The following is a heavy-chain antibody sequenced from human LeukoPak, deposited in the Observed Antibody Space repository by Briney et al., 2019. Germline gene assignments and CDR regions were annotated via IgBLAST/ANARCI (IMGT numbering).Heavy chain of an antibody. CDR2: IRGSGGST. J-gene: IGHJ6*02. CDR3: AKGAVAGLSQTYCYGMDV. CDR1: GFTFSSYA. D-gene: IGHD6-19*01. Sequence: GGSLRLSCAASGFTFSSYAMSWVRQAPGKGLEWVSAIRGSGGSTYYADSVKGGFTISRDNSRNTLYLQMNSLRAEDTAVYYCAKGAVAGLSQTYCYGMDVWGQGTTVTVSS. V-gene: IGHV3-23*01.